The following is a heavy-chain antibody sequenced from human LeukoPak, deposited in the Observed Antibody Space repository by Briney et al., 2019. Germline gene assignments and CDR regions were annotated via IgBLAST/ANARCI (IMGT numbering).Heavy chain of an antibody. CDR3: ARHRGYSYGYRDY. D-gene: IGHD5-18*01. J-gene: IGHJ4*02. CDR1: GFTFSSYS. Sequence: GGSLRLSCAASGFTFSSYSMNWVRQAPGKGLEWVSYISSSSSTIYYADSVKGRFTISRDNAKNSLYLQMNSLRAEDTAVYYCARHRGYSYGYRDYWGQGTLVTVSS. V-gene: IGHV3-48*01. CDR2: ISSSSSTI.